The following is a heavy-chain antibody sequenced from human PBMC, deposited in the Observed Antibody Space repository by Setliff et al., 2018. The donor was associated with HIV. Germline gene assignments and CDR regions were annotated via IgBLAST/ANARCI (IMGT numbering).Heavy chain of an antibody. Sequence: ASVKVSCKASGYTFTSYGLSWVRQAPGQGLEWMGWIGDYNSNTEYAQKLQGRVTMTKDTSTSTAYMELRSLRPDDTAVYFCARRADWFDLWGQGKMVTVSS. CDR1: GYTFTSYG. J-gene: IGHJ5*02. V-gene: IGHV1-18*01. CDR3: ARRADWFDL. CDR2: IGDYNSNT.